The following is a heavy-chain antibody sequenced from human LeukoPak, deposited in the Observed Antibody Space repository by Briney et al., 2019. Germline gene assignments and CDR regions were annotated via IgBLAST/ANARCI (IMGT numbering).Heavy chain of an antibody. CDR2: IKEDGSAK. D-gene: IGHD5-12*01. Sequence: GGSLRLSCAASGFTFSSYAMSWVRQAPGKGLEWGANIKEDGSAKYSVDSVKGRFTISRDNAKHTLYLQMNSLRAEDTAVYYCARDSPGYGAYDLGWGQGTLVTVSS. V-gene: IGHV3-7*04. J-gene: IGHJ4*02. CDR3: ARDSPGYGAYDLG. CDR1: GFTFSSYA.